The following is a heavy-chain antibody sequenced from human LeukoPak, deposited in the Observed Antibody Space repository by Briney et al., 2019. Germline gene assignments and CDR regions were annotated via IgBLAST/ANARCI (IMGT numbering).Heavy chain of an antibody. CDR2: IYYSRST. Sequence: SETLSLTCTVSGGSISSYYWSWVRQPPGKGLEWGGYIYYSRSTNYNPSLKSRVTISVDTSKNQFSLKLSSVTAADTAVYYCARRAGYSSSWYNYYYYGMDVWGQGTTVTVSS. J-gene: IGHJ6*02. D-gene: IGHD6-13*01. V-gene: IGHV4-59*08. CDR3: ARRAGYSSSWYNYYYYGMDV. CDR1: GGSISSYY.